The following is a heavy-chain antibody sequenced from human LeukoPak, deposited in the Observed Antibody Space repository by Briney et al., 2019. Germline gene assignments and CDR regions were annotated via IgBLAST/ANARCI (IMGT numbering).Heavy chain of an antibody. CDR1: GGSISSYY. CDR2: IYYSGST. Sequence: SETLSLTCTVSGGSISSYYWSWIRQPPGKGLEWIGYIYYSGSTNYNPSLKSRVTISVDTSKNQFSLKLSSVTAADTAVYYCARVMTTVVTAHAFDIWGQGTMVTVSS. V-gene: IGHV4-59*01. CDR3: ARVMTTVVTAHAFDI. D-gene: IGHD4-23*01. J-gene: IGHJ3*02.